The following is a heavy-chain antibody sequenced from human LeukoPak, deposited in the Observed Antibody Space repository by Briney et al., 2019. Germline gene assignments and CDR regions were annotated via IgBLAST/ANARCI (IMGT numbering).Heavy chain of an antibody. J-gene: IGHJ4*02. CDR1: GFTFSSYS. V-gene: IGHV3-21*01. D-gene: IGHD6-19*01. Sequence: GGSLRLSCAASGFTFSSYSMNWVRQAPGKGLEWVSSISSSSSYIYYADSVKGRLTISRDNAKNSLYLQMNSLRAEDTAVYYCARLIAVAGSNDYWGQGTLVTVSS. CDR3: ARLIAVAGSNDY. CDR2: ISSSSSYI.